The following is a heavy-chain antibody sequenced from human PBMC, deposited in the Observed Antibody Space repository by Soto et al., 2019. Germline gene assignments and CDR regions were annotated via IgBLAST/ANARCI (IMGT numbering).Heavy chain of an antibody. D-gene: IGHD2-2*01. V-gene: IGHV4-34*01. CDR1: GGSFSGYY. J-gene: IGHJ4*01. Sequence: SENLSLTCAVYGGSFSGYYWSWIRQPPGKGLEWIGEINHSGSTNYNPSLKSRVTISVDTSKNQFSLKLSSVTAADTAVYYCARASPIVVVPAAIGPYFDHWGHVTLVTVSS. CDR3: ARASPIVVVPAAIGPYFDH. CDR2: INHSGST.